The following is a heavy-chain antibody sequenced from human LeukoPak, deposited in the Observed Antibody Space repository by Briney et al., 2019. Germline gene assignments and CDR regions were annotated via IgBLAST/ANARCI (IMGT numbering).Heavy chain of an antibody. CDR3: ARSLYSSGWAAIGVGEYYFDY. CDR1: GGSISSYY. J-gene: IGHJ4*02. Sequence: PSETLSLTCTVSGGSISSYYWSWIRQPPGKGLEWIGYIYYSGSTNYNPSLKSRVTISVDTSKNQFSLKLSSVTAADTAVYYCARSLYSSGWAAIGVGEYYFDYWGQGTLVTVSS. V-gene: IGHV4-59*01. D-gene: IGHD6-19*01. CDR2: IYYSGST.